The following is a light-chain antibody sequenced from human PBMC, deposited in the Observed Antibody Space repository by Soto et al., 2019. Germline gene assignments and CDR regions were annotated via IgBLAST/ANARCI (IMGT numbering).Light chain of an antibody. CDR2: DAS. CDR3: QQYNSYLYT. Sequence: DIQMTQSPSTLSASVGDRVTITCRASQSISSWLAWYQQKPGKAPKLLIYDASSLESGVPSRFSGRGSGTEFTLTLSSLQPDDFATYYCQQYNSYLYTFGQGTKLEIK. J-gene: IGKJ2*01. V-gene: IGKV1-5*01. CDR1: QSISSW.